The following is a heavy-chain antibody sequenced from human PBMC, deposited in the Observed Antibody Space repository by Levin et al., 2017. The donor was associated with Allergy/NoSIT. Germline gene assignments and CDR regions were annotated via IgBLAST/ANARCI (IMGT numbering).Heavy chain of an antibody. CDR2: ISGSGVST. CDR3: TRARGCSSTTCYIDY. D-gene: IGHD2-2*02. Sequence: GESLKISCAVSGFTFNTYAMSWVRQAPGKGLEWVSGISGSGVSTYYADSVKGHFTISRDDSKNTVFLQMNSLRVEDTAIYYCTRARGCSSTTCYIDYWGQGTLVTVSS. V-gene: IGHV3-23*01. J-gene: IGHJ4*02. CDR1: GFTFNTYA.